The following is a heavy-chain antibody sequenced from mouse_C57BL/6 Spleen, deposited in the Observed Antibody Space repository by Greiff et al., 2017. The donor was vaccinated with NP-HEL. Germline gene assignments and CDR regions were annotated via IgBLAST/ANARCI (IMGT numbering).Heavy chain of an antibody. CDR1: GYTFTDYN. D-gene: IGHD2-2*01. J-gene: IGHJ3*01. CDR3: ARGALYGYDEAWFAY. V-gene: IGHV1-22*01. Sequence: EVQLQQSGPELVKPGASVKMSCKASGYTFTDYNMHWVKQSHGKSLEWIGYINPNNGGTSYNQKFKGKATLTVNKSSSTAYMELRSLTSEDSAVYYCARGALYGYDEAWFAYWGQGTLVTVSA. CDR2: INPNNGGT.